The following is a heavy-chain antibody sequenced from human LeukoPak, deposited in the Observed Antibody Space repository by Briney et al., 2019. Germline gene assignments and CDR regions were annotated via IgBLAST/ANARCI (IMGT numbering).Heavy chain of an antibody. J-gene: IGHJ4*02. D-gene: IGHD6-19*01. CDR2: INPSGGST. CDR1: GYTFTSYY. V-gene: IGHV1-46*01. Sequence: GASVKVSCKASGYTFTSYYMHWVRQAPGQGLEWMGIINPSGGSTSYAQKFQGRVTMTRDTSTSTVYMELSSLSSEDTAVYYCARDLTLRDYSSGFWGQGTLVTVSS. CDR3: ARDLTLRDYSSGF.